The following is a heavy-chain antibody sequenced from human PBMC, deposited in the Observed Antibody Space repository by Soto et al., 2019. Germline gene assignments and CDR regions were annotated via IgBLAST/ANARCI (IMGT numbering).Heavy chain of an antibody. CDR2: ISGSGGST. CDR3: AKAREWSYYFDY. J-gene: IGHJ4*02. CDR1: GFTFSIYA. Sequence: GGSLRLSCAASGFTFSIYAMSWVRQAPGKGLEWVSAISGSGGSTYYADSVKGRFTISRDNSKNTLYLQMNSLRAEDTAVYYCAKAREWSYYFDYWGQGTLVTVSS. D-gene: IGHD3-3*01. V-gene: IGHV3-23*01.